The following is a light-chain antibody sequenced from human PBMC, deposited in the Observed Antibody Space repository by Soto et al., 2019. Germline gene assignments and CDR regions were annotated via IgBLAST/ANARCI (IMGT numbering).Light chain of an antibody. CDR1: SSDVGGYNY. Sequence: QSVLTQPRSVSGSPGQSVTISCTGTSSDVGGYNYVSWYQQHPGKAPKLVIYDVSKRPSGVPDRFSGSKSDNTASLTVSGLQAEDEADYSCCSYAGTYTQWVFGGGTKLTVL. CDR3: CSYAGTYTQWV. J-gene: IGLJ3*02. CDR2: DVS. V-gene: IGLV2-11*01.